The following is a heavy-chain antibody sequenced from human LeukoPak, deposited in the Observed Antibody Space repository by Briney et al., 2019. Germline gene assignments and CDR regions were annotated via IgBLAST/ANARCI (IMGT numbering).Heavy chain of an antibody. Sequence: GGSLRLSCVASGFTFSNAWMSWVRQAPGKGLEWVGRIKSKADGATTDYAAPVKGRFTISRDDSQNTLFLQMYSLKTEDTAVYYCTTDLGITMIRGVIVYWGQGTLVTVSS. CDR1: GFTFSNAW. CDR2: IKSKADGATT. D-gene: IGHD3-10*01. J-gene: IGHJ4*02. CDR3: TTDLGITMIRGVIVY. V-gene: IGHV3-15*01.